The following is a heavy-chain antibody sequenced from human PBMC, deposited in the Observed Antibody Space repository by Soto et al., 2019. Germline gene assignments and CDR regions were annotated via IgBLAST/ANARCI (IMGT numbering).Heavy chain of an antibody. Sequence: GGSLRLSCAASGSTFSSYAMSWVRQAPGKGLEWVSAISGSGGSTYYADSVKGRFTISRDNSKNTLYLQMNSLRAEDTAVYYCAKESGYSSSWYEGSVVDYWGQGTLVTVSS. V-gene: IGHV3-23*01. CDR3: AKESGYSSSWYEGSVVDY. CDR2: ISGSGGST. J-gene: IGHJ4*02. D-gene: IGHD6-13*01. CDR1: GSTFSSYA.